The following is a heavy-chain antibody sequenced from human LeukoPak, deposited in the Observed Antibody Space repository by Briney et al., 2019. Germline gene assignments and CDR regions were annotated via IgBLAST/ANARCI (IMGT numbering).Heavy chain of an antibody. CDR1: GFTFSTYA. CDR2: ISYDGNNQ. J-gene: IGHJ4*02. CDR3: VKVYPTLTTSSVLGN. Sequence: GGSLRLSCAASGFTFSTYAIHWVRQAPGKGLEWVAAISYDGNNQHYGDPVKGRFTISRDNSKNTVFLQIDTLRTEDSAVYYCVKVYPTLTTSSVLGNWGQGTLVTVSS. V-gene: IGHV3-30*04. D-gene: IGHD4-17*01.